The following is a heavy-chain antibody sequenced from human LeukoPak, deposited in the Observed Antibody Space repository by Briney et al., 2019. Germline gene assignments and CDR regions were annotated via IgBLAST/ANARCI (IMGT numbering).Heavy chain of an antibody. J-gene: IGHJ6*03. V-gene: IGHV1-69*13. CDR3: ARDRVTWGLLLNPFAYYYYYMDV. CDR2: IIPIFGTA. D-gene: IGHD7-27*01. CDR1: GYTLTELS. Sequence: GASVKVSCKVSGYTLTELSMHWVRQAPGQGLEWMGGIIPIFGTANYAQKFQGRVTITADESTSTAYMELSSLRSEDTAVYYCARDRVTWGLLLNPFAYYYYYMDVWGKGTTVTVSS.